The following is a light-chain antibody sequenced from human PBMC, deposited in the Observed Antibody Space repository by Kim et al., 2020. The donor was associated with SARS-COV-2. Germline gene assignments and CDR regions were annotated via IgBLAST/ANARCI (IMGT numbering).Light chain of an antibody. Sequence: FVGARVTIPCRASESINGWLAWYQQKPVKAPKLLIYRASTLESGVPSRFSGSGSGTEFTLTLSSLQPDDFATYHCQQYISSSWTFGQRTKVDIK. V-gene: IGKV1-5*03. CDR1: ESINGW. J-gene: IGKJ1*01. CDR2: RAS. CDR3: QQYISSSWT.